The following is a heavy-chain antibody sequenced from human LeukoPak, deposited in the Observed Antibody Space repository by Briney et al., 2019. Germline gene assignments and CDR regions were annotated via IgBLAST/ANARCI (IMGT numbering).Heavy chain of an antibody. V-gene: IGHV3-23*01. J-gene: IGHJ4*02. D-gene: IGHD3-9*01. CDR2: ISDSGGST. Sequence: GGSLRLPCAASGFTVSNKYMTWVRQAPGKGLEWVSGISDSGGSTFYADSVKGRFTISRDNSKNILYLQMNSLRADDTAVYYCAKVSESNYDILTGYYTPYYFDYWGQGTLVTVSS. CDR3: AKVSESNYDILTGYYTPYYFDY. CDR1: GFTVSNKY.